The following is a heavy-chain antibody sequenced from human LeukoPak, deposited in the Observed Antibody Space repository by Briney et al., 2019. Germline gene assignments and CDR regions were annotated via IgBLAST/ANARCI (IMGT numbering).Heavy chain of an antibody. Sequence: SLNTSYKGSGSNVTNYWISGVREMPGKGLEWMGIISTDDSDTRYSPYCQGQVTMSADKSVSTAYLQWSRLKASDAAIYYCARPQYTTTWSRGWLDPWGQGTLVTVSS. CDR2: ISTDDSDT. CDR3: ARPQYTTTWSRGWLDP. J-gene: IGHJ5*02. V-gene: IGHV5-51*01. CDR1: GSNVTNYW. D-gene: IGHD6-13*01.